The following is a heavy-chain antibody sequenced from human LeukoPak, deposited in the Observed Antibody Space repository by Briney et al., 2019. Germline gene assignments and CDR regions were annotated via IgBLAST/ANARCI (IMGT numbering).Heavy chain of an antibody. CDR2: ISHSGRT. CDR1: GGSFSGYY. Sequence: SETLSLTCAVYGGSFSGYYWSWIRQPPGKGLEWIGEISHSGRTNYNPSLKSRVTISVDTCKKQFSLKLSSVTAADTAVYYCARGSSSWYRSRCWFDPWGQGTLVTVSS. CDR3: ARGSSSWYRSRCWFDP. J-gene: IGHJ5*02. D-gene: IGHD6-13*01. V-gene: IGHV4-34*01.